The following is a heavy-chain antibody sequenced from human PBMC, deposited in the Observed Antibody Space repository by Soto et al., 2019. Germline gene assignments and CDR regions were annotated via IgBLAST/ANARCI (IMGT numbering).Heavy chain of an antibody. Sequence: PGGSLRLSCAASRFTFSSYWMSWVRQAPGKGLEWVANIKQDGSEKYYVDSVKGRFTISRDNAKNSLYLQMSSLRAEDTAVYYCASEGYSSGWRAGAAIHYFDYWGQGTLVTVSS. J-gene: IGHJ4*02. D-gene: IGHD6-19*01. CDR3: ASEGYSSGWRAGAAIHYFDY. CDR1: RFTFSSYW. CDR2: IKQDGSEK. V-gene: IGHV3-7*01.